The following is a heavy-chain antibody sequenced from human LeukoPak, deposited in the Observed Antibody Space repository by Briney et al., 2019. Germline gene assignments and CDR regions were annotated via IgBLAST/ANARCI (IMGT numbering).Heavy chain of an antibody. CDR1: GFTFSSYW. J-gene: IGHJ5*02. CDR2: IKQDGSEK. D-gene: IGHD2-2*02. V-gene: IGHV3-7*01. Sequence: PGGSLRLSCAASGFTFSSYWMSWVRQAPGKGLEWVANIKQDGSEKYYVDSVKGRFTISRDNAKNSLYLQMNSLRAEDTAVYYCARDRCSSTSCYTPNWFDPWGQGTLVTVSS. CDR3: ARDRCSSTSCYTPNWFDP.